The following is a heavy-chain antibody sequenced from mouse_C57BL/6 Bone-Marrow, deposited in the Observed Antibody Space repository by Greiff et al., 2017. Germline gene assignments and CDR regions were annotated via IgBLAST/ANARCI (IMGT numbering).Heavy chain of an antibody. J-gene: IGHJ2*01. CDR2: IDPSDSYT. V-gene: IGHV1-59*01. CDR1: GYTFTSYW. CDR3: ARGAYCYGSSLDY. D-gene: IGHD1-1*01. Sequence: QVQLQQPGAELVRPGTSVKLSCKASGYTFTSYWMHWVKQRPGQGLEWIGVIDPSDSYTNYNQKFKGKATLTVDTSSSTAYMQLSSLTSEDSAVYDCARGAYCYGSSLDYWGQGTTLTVSS.